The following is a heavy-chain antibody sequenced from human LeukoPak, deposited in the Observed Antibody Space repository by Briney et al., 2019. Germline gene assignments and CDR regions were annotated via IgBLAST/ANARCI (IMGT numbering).Heavy chain of an antibody. CDR2: INWNGGRT. D-gene: IGHD4-17*01. CDR3: ARGRTTDGYYFDY. J-gene: IGHJ4*02. V-gene: IGHV3-20*04. Sequence: GGSLRLSCAASGFTFDDYGMSCVRQAPGKGVERVSGINWNGGRTGYADSVKGRFTISGDNAKNSLYLQMNSLRAEDTALYYCARGRTTDGYYFDYWGQGTLVTVSS. CDR1: GFTFDDYG.